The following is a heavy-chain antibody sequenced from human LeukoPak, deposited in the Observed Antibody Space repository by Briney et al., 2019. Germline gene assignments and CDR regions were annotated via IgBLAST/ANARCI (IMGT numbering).Heavy chain of an antibody. D-gene: IGHD4-17*01. CDR1: GGTFSSYA. Sequence: SVKLSCTASGGTFSSYAISWVRQAPGQGLEWMGGIIPIFGTANYAQKFQGRVTITADESTSTAYMELSSLRSEDTAAYYCASSSGSIFDYGDYAPHRYNWFDPWGQGTLVTVSS. V-gene: IGHV1-69*13. CDR3: ASSSGSIFDYGDYAPHRYNWFDP. J-gene: IGHJ5*02. CDR2: IIPIFGTA.